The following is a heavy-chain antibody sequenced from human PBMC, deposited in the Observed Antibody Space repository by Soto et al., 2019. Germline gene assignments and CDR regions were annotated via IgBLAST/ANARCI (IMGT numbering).Heavy chain of an antibody. CDR1: GFTFSSYA. CDR3: ARDLGTDEFWGAYYTYYYMDV. V-gene: IGHV3-23*01. D-gene: IGHD3-3*01. Sequence: EVQLLESGGGLVQPGGSLRLSCAASGFTFSSYALNWVRQAPGKGLEWVSVISGSGDNTYYADSVKGRFTISRDNSKNPTYLQMNSLRAEDTAVYYCARDLGTDEFWGAYYTYYYMDVWGKGTTVTVSS. J-gene: IGHJ6*03. CDR2: ISGSGDNT.